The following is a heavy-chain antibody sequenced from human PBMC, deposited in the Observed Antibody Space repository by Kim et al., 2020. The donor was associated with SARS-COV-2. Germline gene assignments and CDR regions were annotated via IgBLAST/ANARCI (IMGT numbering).Heavy chain of an antibody. Sequence: GGSLRLSCAASGFTFSSYAMHWVRQAPGKGLEWVAVISYDGSNKYYADSVKGRFTISRDNSKNTLYLQMNSLRAEDTAVYYCARVRTGWFSFDYWGQGTL. CDR1: GFTFSSYA. J-gene: IGHJ4*02. CDR3: ARVRTGWFSFDY. V-gene: IGHV3-30-3*01. CDR2: ISYDGSNK. D-gene: IGHD6-19*01.